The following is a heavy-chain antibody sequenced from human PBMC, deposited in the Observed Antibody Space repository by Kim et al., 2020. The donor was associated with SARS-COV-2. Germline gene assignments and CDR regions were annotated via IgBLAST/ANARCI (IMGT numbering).Heavy chain of an antibody. CDR2: IYHSGST. Sequence: SETLSLTCTVSGYSISSGYYWGWIRQPPGKGLEWIGSIYHSGSTYYNPSLKSRVTISVDTSKNQFSLKLSSVTAADTAVYYCARGALAAAGPFFDYWGQGTLVTVSS. D-gene: IGHD6-13*01. CDR1: GYSISSGYY. CDR3: ARGALAAAGPFFDY. J-gene: IGHJ4*02. V-gene: IGHV4-38-2*02.